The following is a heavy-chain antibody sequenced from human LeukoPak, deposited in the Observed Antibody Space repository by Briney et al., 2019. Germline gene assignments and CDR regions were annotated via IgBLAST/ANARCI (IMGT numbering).Heavy chain of an antibody. V-gene: IGHV3-33*01. J-gene: IGHJ6*02. CDR2: IWYDGSNK. D-gene: IGHD4-17*01. CDR3: ARDRYGDHDYYYGMDV. CDR1: RFTFSNYG. Sequence: GGSLRLSCAASRFTFSNYGMHWVRQAPGKGLEWVAVIWYDGSNKYYADFVKGRFTISRDNSKNTLYLQMNSLRAEDTAVYYCARDRYGDHDYYYGMDVWGQGTTVTASS.